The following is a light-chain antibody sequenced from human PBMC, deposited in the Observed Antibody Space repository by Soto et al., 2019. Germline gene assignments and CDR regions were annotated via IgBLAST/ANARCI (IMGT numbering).Light chain of an antibody. Sequence: EIVMTQSPATLSVSPGERATLSCRASQNIGSNLAWYQQRPGQAPRLLLYGASTRANGIPARFSGTGSGTEFTLTISSLQSDDFALYYCQQYTKWPRFGPGTKVDIK. V-gene: IGKV3-15*01. CDR2: GAS. J-gene: IGKJ3*01. CDR3: QQYTKWPR. CDR1: QNIGSN.